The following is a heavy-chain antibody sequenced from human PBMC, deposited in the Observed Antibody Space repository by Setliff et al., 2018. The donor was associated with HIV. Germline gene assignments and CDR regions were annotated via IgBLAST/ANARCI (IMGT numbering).Heavy chain of an antibody. D-gene: IGHD4-17*01. V-gene: IGHV7-4-1*02. CDR1: GYTFTNYA. J-gene: IGHJ4*02. CDR3: ARGTGAQYGYYFDY. Sequence: ASVKVSCKASGYTFTNYAMNWLRQAPGQGLEWMGWIDTNTGNPTYAQGFTGRFVFSLDTSVSTAFLQISTLKAEETAVYSCARGTGAQYGYYFDYWGQGTLVTVPQ. CDR2: IDTNTGNP.